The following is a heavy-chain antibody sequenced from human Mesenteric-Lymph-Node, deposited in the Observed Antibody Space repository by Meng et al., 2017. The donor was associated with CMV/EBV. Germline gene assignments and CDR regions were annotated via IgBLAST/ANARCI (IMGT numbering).Heavy chain of an antibody. CDR1: GFTFSSYN. D-gene: IGHD6-6*01. CDR2: ISSSSSTI. Sequence: ESLKISCAASGFTFSSYNMNWVRQAPGKGLEWVSYISSSSSTIYYADSVKGRFTISRDNAKNSLYLQMNSLRAEDTAVYYCARDLGWEQLAYYYYYGMDVWGQGTTVTVSS. V-gene: IGHV3-48*04. J-gene: IGHJ6*02. CDR3: ARDLGWEQLAYYYYYGMDV.